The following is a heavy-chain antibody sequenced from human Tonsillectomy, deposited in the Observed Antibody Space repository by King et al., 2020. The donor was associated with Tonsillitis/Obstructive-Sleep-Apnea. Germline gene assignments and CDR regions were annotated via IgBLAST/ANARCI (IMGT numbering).Heavy chain of an antibody. CDR3: ARTIIARYHYGGFGAFNI. Sequence: VQLVESGGGLVRPGGSLRLSCAASGFTFSSYSMNWVRQAPGKGLEWVSSISTSSRHIYYADSTKGRFTISRDNAKNSLYLQMNSPRHEDTAVYYCARTIIARYHYGGFGAFNIWGQGTMVTV. D-gene: IGHD5-12*01. CDR1: GFTFSSYS. V-gene: IGHV3-21*01. J-gene: IGHJ3*02. CDR2: ISTSSRHI.